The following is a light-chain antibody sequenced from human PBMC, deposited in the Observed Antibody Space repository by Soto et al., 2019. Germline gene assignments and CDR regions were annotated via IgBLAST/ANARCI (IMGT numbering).Light chain of an antibody. J-gene: IGKJ1*01. CDR1: QGISSY. Sequence: VIWMTQSPSLLSASTGDRVTISGRMSQGISSYLAWYQQKPGKAPKLLIYDASTLKSGVPSRFSGGGSGTEFTLTISSLQSEDFAVYYCQQYNNWPRTFGQGTKVDIK. V-gene: IGKV1D-8*03. CDR2: DAS. CDR3: QQYNNWPRT.